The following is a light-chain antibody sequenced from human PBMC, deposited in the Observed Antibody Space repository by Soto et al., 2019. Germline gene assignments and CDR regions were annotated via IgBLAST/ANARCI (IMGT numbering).Light chain of an antibody. CDR3: QKYDSAPWT. CDR2: GAS. J-gene: IGKJ1*01. CDR1: QGLSNY. V-gene: IGKV1-27*01. Sequence: DIQMTQSPSSLSASVGDRVTITCRARQGLSNYLAWYQQKAGEVPKLLIYGASTLQSGVPSRFRGSGSGTDFTLSISSLQPEDDATYYCQKYDSAPWTFGQGTKVEIK.